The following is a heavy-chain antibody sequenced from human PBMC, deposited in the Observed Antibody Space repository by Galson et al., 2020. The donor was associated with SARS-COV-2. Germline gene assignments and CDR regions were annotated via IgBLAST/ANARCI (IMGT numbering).Heavy chain of an antibody. CDR1: GFTFGSHT. CDR3: ARDPLVGRLPGPYDA. Sequence: GESLKISCVGSGFTFGSHTMHWLRQAPGKGLEWVAAISAEQKTAYADSVKGRFTISRDNFRDTLFLQMSNLADEDTGKFYCARDPLVGRLPGPYDAWGQGTNVIVSS. D-gene: IGHD1-26*01. J-gene: IGHJ3*01. CDR2: ISAEQKT. V-gene: IGHV3-30*04.